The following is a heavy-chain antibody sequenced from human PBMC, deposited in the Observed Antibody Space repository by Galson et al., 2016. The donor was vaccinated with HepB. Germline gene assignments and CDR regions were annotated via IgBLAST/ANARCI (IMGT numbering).Heavy chain of an antibody. Sequence: QSGAEVKKPGESLKISCKGSGYSFSSYWIGWVRQMPGKGLEWMGIIYPGDSDTSYSPSFQGQVTISADKSISTAYLQWSSLKASDTAVYYCARHTSMGYNSGLWWDYWGQGTLVTVSS. CDR1: GYSFSSYW. V-gene: IGHV5-51*01. CDR3: ARHTSMGYNSGLWWDY. CDR2: IYPGDSDT. D-gene: IGHD1-1*01. J-gene: IGHJ4*02.